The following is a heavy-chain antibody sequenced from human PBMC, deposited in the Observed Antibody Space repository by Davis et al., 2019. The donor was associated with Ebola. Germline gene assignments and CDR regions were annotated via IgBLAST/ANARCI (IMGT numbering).Heavy chain of an antibody. J-gene: IGHJ4*02. CDR2: MYQSGTT. CDR3: ARGRPTFVPETFDY. Sequence: GSLRLSCSVSGYSISSGYYWGWIRQPPGKGLEWIGSMYQSGTTYYNPSLKSRGTISLDTSKNTFSLMLSSVTAADTAVYYCARGRPTFVPETFDYWGQGTLVTVSS. CDR1: GYSISSGYY. D-gene: IGHD3-10*02. V-gene: IGHV4-38-2*02.